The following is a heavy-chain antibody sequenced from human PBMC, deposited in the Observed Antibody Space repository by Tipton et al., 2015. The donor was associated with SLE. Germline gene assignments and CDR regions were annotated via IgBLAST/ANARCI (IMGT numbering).Heavy chain of an antibody. D-gene: IGHD3-3*01. CDR3: ARGRLRFLEQFSN. Sequence: TLSLTCAVYGGSFSGYYWSWIRQPPGKGPEWIGEINHSGSTNYNPSLKSRVTISVDTSKNQFSLKLSSVTAADTAVYYCARGRLRFLEQFSNWGQGTLVTVSS. V-gene: IGHV4-34*01. J-gene: IGHJ4*02. CDR1: GGSFSGYY. CDR2: INHSGST.